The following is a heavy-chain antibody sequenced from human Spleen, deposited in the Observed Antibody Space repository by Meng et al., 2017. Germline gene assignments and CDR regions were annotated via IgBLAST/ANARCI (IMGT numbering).Heavy chain of an antibody. CDR3: VRSSGWVKTGFDP. Sequence: QPQLQEWGPGLVKPSEALSLTCSVSGGSIGTSGYYWGWIRQPPGKGLEWIGSIGHSGFTYYTPSLKSRVTVSIDTSRNQFSLWLTSVTAADTAVYYCVRSSGWVKTGFDPWGQGTLVTVSS. CDR2: IGHSGFT. J-gene: IGHJ5*02. CDR1: GGSIGTSGYY. D-gene: IGHD6-19*01. V-gene: IGHV4-39*01.